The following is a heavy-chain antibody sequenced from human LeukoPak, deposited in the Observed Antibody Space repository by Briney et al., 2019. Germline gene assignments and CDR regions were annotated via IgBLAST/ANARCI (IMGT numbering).Heavy chain of an antibody. CDR2: IYYSGST. D-gene: IGHD3-3*01. V-gene: IGHV4-59*01. J-gene: IGHJ5*02. Sequence: SETLSLTCAVSGGSISSYYWSWIRQPPGKGLEWIGYIYYSGSTNYNPSLKSRVTISVDTSKNQFSLKLSSVTAADTAVYYCARGGYDLWSGYGNWFDPWGQGTLVTVSS. CDR1: GGSISSYY. CDR3: ARGGYDLWSGYGNWFDP.